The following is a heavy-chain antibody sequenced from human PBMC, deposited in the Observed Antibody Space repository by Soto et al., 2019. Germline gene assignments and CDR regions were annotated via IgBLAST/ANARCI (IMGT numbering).Heavy chain of an antibody. V-gene: IGHV1-8*01. Sequence: TSVKVSCKASGYTFTSYDINWVRQATGQGLEWMGWMNPNSGNTGYAQKFQGRVTMTRNTSISTAYMELSSLRSEDTAVYYCARGRSWTTAPSWYYYDSSGYQRLDYWGQGTLVTVSS. CDR1: GYTFTSYD. CDR2: MNPNSGNT. D-gene: IGHD3-22*01. J-gene: IGHJ4*02. CDR3: ARGRSWTTAPSWYYYDSSGYQRLDY.